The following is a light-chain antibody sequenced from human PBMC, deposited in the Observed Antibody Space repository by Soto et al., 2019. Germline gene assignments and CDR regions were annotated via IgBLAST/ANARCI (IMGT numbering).Light chain of an antibody. CDR1: QSVSSSY. V-gene: IGKV3D-20*02. CDR2: DAS. Sequence: EIVLTQSPGTLSLSPVERATLSCRASQSVSSSYLAWYQQKPGQAPRLLIYDASNRATGIPARFSGSGFGTDFTLTISSLQAEDFASYYCQKLRSYPSTFGGGTKVDIK. CDR3: QKLRSYPST. J-gene: IGKJ4*01.